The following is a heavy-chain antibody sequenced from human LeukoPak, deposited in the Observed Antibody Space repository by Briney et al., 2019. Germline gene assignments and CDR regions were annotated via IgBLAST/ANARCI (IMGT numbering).Heavy chain of an antibody. Sequence: SETLSLTCAVYGGSFSGYHWSWIRQPPGKGLEWIGEINHSGSTNYNPSLKSRVTISVDTSKNQFSLKLSSVTAADTAVYYCATPAKDYYYYGMDVWGQGTTVTVSS. CDR2: INHSGST. V-gene: IGHV4-34*01. CDR1: GGSFSGYH. CDR3: ATPAKDYYYYGMDV. J-gene: IGHJ6*02.